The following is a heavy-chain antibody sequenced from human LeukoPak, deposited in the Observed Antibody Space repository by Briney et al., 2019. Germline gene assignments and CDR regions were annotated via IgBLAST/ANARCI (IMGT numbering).Heavy chain of an antibody. V-gene: IGHV3-23*01. Sequence: GGSLRLSCAASGFTVSSNYMTWVRQAPGKGLEWVSVISASGGSTYYADSVKGRFTISRDNSKNTLYLQMNSLRAEDTAVYYCARVKNFDYFDYWGQGTLVTVSS. CDR2: ISASGGST. CDR3: ARVKNFDYFDY. CDR1: GFTVSSNY. J-gene: IGHJ4*02.